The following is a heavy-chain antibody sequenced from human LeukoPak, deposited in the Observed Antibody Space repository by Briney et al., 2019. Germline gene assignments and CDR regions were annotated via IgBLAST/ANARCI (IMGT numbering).Heavy chain of an antibody. V-gene: IGHV3-23*01. J-gene: IGHJ4*02. D-gene: IGHD1-7*01. CDR2: ISGSGGST. Sequence: GGSLRLSCAAAGFTVSSNYMSWVRQAPGKGLEWVSVISGSGGSTYYADSVKGRFTISRDNSKNTLSLQMNSLRAEDTAVYYCAKSRYNWNYNYFDYWGQGTLVTVSS. CDR3: AKSRYNWNYNYFDY. CDR1: GFTVSSNY.